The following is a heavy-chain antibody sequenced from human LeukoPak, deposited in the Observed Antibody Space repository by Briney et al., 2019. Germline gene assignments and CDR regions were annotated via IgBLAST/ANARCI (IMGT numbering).Heavy chain of an antibody. Sequence: PGRSLRLSCAASGFTFSDYTFHWVRQAPGKGLEWVAVISYDGSQKYHADSVKGRFTISRDNSKNTVSLQVNSLRADDTAAFYCARANSSSWHYFDYWGQGTLVTVSS. CDR1: GFTFSDYT. V-gene: IGHV3-30*04. CDR3: ARANSSSWHYFDY. J-gene: IGHJ4*02. CDR2: ISYDGSQK. D-gene: IGHD6-13*01.